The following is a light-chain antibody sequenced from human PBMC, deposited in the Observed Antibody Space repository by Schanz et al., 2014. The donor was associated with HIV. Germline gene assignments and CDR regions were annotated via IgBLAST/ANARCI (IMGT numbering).Light chain of an antibody. CDR1: SSNIGAGYD. Sequence: QSVLTQPPSVSGAPGQRVTISCTGSSSNIGAGYDVHWYQQVPGAAPKLLIYANSNRPSGVPDRFSGSKSGTSASLAITGLQAEDEADYYCSSYTSSSTPVVFGGGTKLTVL. CDR3: SSYTSSSTPVV. V-gene: IGLV1-40*01. CDR2: ANS. J-gene: IGLJ2*01.